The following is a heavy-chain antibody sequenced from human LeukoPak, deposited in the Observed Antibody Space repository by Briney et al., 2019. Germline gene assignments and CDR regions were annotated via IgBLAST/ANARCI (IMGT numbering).Heavy chain of an antibody. J-gene: IGHJ4*02. CDR2: IYSGGST. V-gene: IGHV3-23*03. CDR1: GFTFSSYT. D-gene: IGHD1-20*01. CDR3: AKETSITGAGDF. Sequence: PGGSLRLSCAASGFTFSSYTMKWVRQAPGKGLEWVSVIYSGGSTYYADSVKGRFTISRDNSKNTLYLQMHSLRAEDTAVYYCAKETSITGAGDFWGQGALVTVSS.